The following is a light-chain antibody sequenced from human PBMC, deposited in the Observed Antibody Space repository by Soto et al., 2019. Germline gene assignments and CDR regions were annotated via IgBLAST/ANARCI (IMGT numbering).Light chain of an antibody. V-gene: IGLV1-40*01. Sequence: QSVLTQPPSVSGAPGQRVTISCTGSSSNIGANYDVHWYQHLPGTAPKLLIYTNTNRPSGVPDRFSGSWSGTSASLAITGLQAEDEADYYCQSYDNSLSGYVVGTGTKVTVL. CDR3: QSYDNSLSGYV. CDR1: SSNIGANYD. J-gene: IGLJ1*01. CDR2: TNT.